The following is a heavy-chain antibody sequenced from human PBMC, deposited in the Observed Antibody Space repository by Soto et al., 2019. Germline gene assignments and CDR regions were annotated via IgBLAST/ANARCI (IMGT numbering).Heavy chain of an antibody. CDR2: IYYSGST. J-gene: IGHJ4*02. CDR1: GGSISSYY. Sequence: QVQLQESGPGLVKPSETLSLTCTVSGGSISSYYWSWIRQPPGKGLEWIGYIYYSGSTNYNPSLKSRVTISVDTSKNQSSLKLSSVTAADTAVYYCARVRSGYSYGKLFDYWGQGTLVTVSS. V-gene: IGHV4-59*01. CDR3: ARVRSGYSYGKLFDY. D-gene: IGHD5-18*01.